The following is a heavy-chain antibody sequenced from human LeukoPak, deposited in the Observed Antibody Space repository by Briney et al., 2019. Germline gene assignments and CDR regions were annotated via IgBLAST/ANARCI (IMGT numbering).Heavy chain of an antibody. CDR1: GGSFSGYY. J-gene: IGHJ2*01. CDR3: ARTYGDYGYWYFDL. Sequence: PSETLSLTCAVYGGSFSGYYWSWIRQPPGKGLDWIGRIYTSGSTNYNPSLKSRVTMSVDTSKNQFSLKLSSVTAADTAVYYCARTYGDYGYWYFDLWGRGTLVTVSS. V-gene: IGHV4-59*10. D-gene: IGHD4-17*01. CDR2: IYTSGST.